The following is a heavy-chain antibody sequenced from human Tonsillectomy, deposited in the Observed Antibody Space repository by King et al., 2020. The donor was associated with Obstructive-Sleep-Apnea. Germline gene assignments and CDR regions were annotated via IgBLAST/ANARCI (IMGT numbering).Heavy chain of an antibody. V-gene: IGHV3-30*18. D-gene: IGHD2-2*01. CDR2: ISYDGSNK. Sequence: VQLVESGGGVVQPGRSLRLSCAASGFTFNNYVMHWVRQAPGKGLEWVALISYDGSNKYYADSLKGRFTISRDNSKNTLYLQMNSLRTEDTAVYYCAKRKEAYCSSTSCVFDYWGQGTLVTVSS. CDR3: AKRKEAYCSSTSCVFDY. J-gene: IGHJ4*02. CDR1: GFTFNNYV.